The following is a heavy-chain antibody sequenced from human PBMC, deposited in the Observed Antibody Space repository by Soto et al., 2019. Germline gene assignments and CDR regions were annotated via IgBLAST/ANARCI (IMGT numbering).Heavy chain of an antibody. D-gene: IGHD3-10*01. J-gene: IGHJ5*02. CDR3: ARNTDHRLVRGWLDP. CDR2: ISHDGSHE. CDR1: GLSFSSSA. V-gene: IGHV3-30-3*01. Sequence: GGSLRLSCAASGLSFSSSAMHWVRQAPGKGLEWVAMISHDGSHEYCGDSVKGRFSVSRDNSHNTLHLQMNSLRIEDTAVYFCARNTDHRLVRGWLDPWGQGTLVTVSS.